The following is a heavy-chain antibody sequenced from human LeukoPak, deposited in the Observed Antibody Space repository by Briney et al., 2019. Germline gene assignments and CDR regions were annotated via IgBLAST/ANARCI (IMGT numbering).Heavy chain of an antibody. V-gene: IGHV4-4*07. CDR1: GGSISSYY. J-gene: IGHJ4*02. Sequence: PSETLSLTCTVSGGSISSYYWSWIRQPAGKGLEWIGRIYTSGSTNYNPSLKSRVTMSVDTSKNQFSLKLSSVTAADTAVYYCAREVRIAAAGTRSGRFDYWGQGTLVTVSS. CDR2: IYTSGST. D-gene: IGHD6-13*01. CDR3: AREVRIAAAGTRSGRFDY.